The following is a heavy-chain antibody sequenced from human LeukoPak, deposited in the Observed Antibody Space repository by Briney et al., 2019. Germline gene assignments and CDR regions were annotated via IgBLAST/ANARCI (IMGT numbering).Heavy chain of an antibody. V-gene: IGHV3-21*01. CDR1: GFTFSSYA. J-gene: IGHJ5*02. CDR2: ISSSSSYI. D-gene: IGHD3-10*01. Sequence: GGSLRLSCAASGFTFSSYAMHWVRQAPGKGLEWVSSISSSSSYIYYADSVKGRFTISRDNAKNSLYLQMNSLRAEDTAVYYCASSLAGWFDPWGQGTLVTVSS. CDR3: ASSLAGWFDP.